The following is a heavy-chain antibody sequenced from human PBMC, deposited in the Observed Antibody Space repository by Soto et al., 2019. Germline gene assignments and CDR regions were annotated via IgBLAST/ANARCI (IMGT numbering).Heavy chain of an antibody. J-gene: IGHJ5*02. V-gene: IGHV3-23*01. CDR3: VKNSGWFNT. Sequence: GGSLRLSCAASGFTFGTTDMSWVRQAPGEGLGWVSTIDGSGGITYYADSVKGRFTISRDNSRNTVYLQMNSLRGDDTALYYCVKNSGWFNTWGQGALVTVSS. CDR1: GFTFGTTD. CDR2: IDGSGGIT. D-gene: IGHD3-10*01.